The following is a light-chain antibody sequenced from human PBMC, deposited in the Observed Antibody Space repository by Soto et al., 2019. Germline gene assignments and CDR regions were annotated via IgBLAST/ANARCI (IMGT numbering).Light chain of an antibody. CDR2: KTS. J-gene: IGKJ1*01. Sequence: DIHMTQSPSTLSASVGDRVTITCRASQSISIWLAWYQQKPGKAPNLLIYKTSSLETGVPSRFRGSGSGTEFTLTISSLQPDDFATYYCQHWNDYSWTFGQGTQVEVK. V-gene: IGKV1-5*03. CDR1: QSISIW. CDR3: QHWNDYSWT.